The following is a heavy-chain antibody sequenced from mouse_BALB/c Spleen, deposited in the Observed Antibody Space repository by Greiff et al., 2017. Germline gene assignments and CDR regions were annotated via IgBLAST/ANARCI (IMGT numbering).Heavy chain of an antibody. V-gene: IGHV5-6*01. Sequence: EVQLQESGGDLVKPGGSLKLSCAASGFTFSSYGMSWVRQTPDKRLEWVATISSGGSYTYYPDSVKGRFTISRDNAKNTLYLQMSSLKSEDTAMYYCARRGTTTHYFDYWGQGTTLTVSS. J-gene: IGHJ2*01. CDR3: ARRGTTTHYFDY. CDR1: GFTFSSYG. D-gene: IGHD1-1*01. CDR2: ISSGGSYT.